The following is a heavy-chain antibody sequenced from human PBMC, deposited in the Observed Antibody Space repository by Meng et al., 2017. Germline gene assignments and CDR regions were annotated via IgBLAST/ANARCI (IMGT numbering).Heavy chain of an antibody. CDR1: GVSFSDSD. V-gene: IGHV3-73*02. CDR3: TIYIRGHI. J-gene: IGHJ3*02. CDR2: IGGRPKSYAA. Sequence: EVQLVESGGGLVQPGGSLKLSGAVSGVSFSDSDIHWVRQASGKGLEWVGRIGGRPKSYAAAYAAPVRGRFTISRDDSRNTAYLQMNSLKTEDSAVYYCTIYIRGHIWGQGTMVTVSS. D-gene: IGHD6-19*01.